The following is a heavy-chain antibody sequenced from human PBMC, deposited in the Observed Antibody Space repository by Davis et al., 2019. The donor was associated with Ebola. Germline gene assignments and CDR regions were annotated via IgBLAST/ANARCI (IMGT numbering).Heavy chain of an antibody. CDR3: ASGIVATIFDY. V-gene: IGHV4-34*01. CDR1: GGSFSGYY. Sequence: SETLSLTCAVYGGSFSGYYWSWIRQPPGKGLEWIGEINHSGNTNYNPSLKSRVTISVDTSKNQFSLKLSSVTAADTAVYYCASGIVATIFDYWGQGTLVTVSS. J-gene: IGHJ4*02. D-gene: IGHD5-12*01. CDR2: INHSGNT.